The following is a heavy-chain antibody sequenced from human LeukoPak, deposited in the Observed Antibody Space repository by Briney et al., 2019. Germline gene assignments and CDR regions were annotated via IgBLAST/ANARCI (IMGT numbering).Heavy chain of an antibody. CDR1: GFTFSGSA. V-gene: IGHV3-73*01. CDR3: TRINTYYDSSGQGDAFDI. CDR2: IRSKANSYAT. D-gene: IGHD3-22*01. Sequence: GGSLRLSCAASGFTFSGSAMHWVRQASGKGLEWVGRIRSKANSYATAYAASVKGRFTISRDDSKNTAYLQMNSLKTEDTAVYYCTRINTYYDSSGQGDAFDIWGQGTMVTVSS. J-gene: IGHJ3*02.